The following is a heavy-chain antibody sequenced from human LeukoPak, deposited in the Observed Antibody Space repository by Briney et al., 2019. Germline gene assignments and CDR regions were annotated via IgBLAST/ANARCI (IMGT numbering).Heavy chain of an antibody. CDR2: INHSGST. D-gene: IGHD5-12*01. CDR1: GGSFSGYY. J-gene: IGHJ5*02. Sequence: SETLSLTCAVYGGSFSGYYWSWIRQPPGKGLEWIGEINHSGSTNYNPSLKSRVTISVDTSKNQFSLKLSSVTAADTAVYYCVRGANLWGQGILVTVSS. CDR3: VRGANL. V-gene: IGHV4-34*01.